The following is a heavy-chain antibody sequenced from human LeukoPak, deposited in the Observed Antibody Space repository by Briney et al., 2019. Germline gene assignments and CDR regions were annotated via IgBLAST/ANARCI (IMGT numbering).Heavy chain of an antibody. V-gene: IGHV4-39*01. J-gene: IGHJ4*02. Sequence: SETLSLTCTVSGGSISSSSYYWGWIRQPPGKGLEWIGSIYYSGSTYHNPSLKSRVTISVDTSKNQFSLKLSSVTAADTAVYYCARTRIFGVVQFDYWGQGTLVTVSS. D-gene: IGHD3-3*01. CDR1: GGSISSSSYY. CDR2: IYYSGST. CDR3: ARTRIFGVVQFDY.